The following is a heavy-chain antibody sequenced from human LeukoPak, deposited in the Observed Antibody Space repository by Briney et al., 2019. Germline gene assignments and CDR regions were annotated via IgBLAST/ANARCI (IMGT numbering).Heavy chain of an antibody. CDR1: GFTFSSYG. D-gene: IGHD3-10*01. CDR3: AKAGGGGAITMVRGVKGGYYYMDV. V-gene: IGHV3-30*18. Sequence: TGGSLRLSCAASGFTFSSYGMHWVRQAPGKGLEWVAVISYDGSNKYYADSVKGRFTISRDNSKNTLYLQMHSLRAEDTAVYYCAKAGGGGAITMVRGVKGGYYYMDVWGKGTTVTISS. CDR2: ISYDGSNK. J-gene: IGHJ6*03.